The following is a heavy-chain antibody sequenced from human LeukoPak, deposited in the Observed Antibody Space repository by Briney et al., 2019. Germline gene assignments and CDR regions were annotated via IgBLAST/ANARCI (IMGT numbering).Heavy chain of an antibody. Sequence: SETLSLTCTVSGGSISSGDYYWSWIRQPPGKGLEWIGYIYYSGSTYYNPSLKSRVTISVDTSKNQFSLKLSSVTAADTAVYYCARDARHADYVWGSYSDNWFDPWGQGTLVTVSS. J-gene: IGHJ5*02. CDR2: IYYSGST. V-gene: IGHV4-30-4*01. CDR1: GGSISSGDYY. D-gene: IGHD3-16*01. CDR3: ARDARHADYVWGSYSDNWFDP.